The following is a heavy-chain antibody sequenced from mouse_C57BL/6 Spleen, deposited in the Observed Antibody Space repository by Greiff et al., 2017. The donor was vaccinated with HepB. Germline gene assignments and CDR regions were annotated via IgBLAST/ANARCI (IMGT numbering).Heavy chain of an antibody. D-gene: IGHD1-1*01. J-gene: IGHJ4*01. V-gene: IGHV1-72*01. CDR2: IDPNSGGT. Sequence: VQLQQPGAELVKPGASVKLSCKASGYTFTSYWMHWVKQRPGRGLELIGRIDPNSGGTKYNEKFKSKATLTVDKPSSTAYMQLSSLTSEDSAVYYCAGYGSRYYYAMDYWGQGTSVTVSS. CDR1: GYTFTSYW. CDR3: AGYGSRYYYAMDY.